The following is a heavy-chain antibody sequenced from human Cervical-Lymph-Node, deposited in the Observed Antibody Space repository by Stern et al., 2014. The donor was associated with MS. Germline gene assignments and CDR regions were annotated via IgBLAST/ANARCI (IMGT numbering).Heavy chain of an antibody. CDR2: ISFDGIKT. J-gene: IGHJ4*02. CDR1: GFTFRNYA. V-gene: IGHV3-30*18. CDR3: VKDAGEGANFGNY. Sequence: QVQLVESGGGVVQPGGSRRLSCAASGFTFRNYAMHWVRQAPGKGLGWAADISFDGIKTQLLHSLKVRFTMSSNNSNTPVSLQLHTLRREDTAVYDCVKDAGEGANFGNYWGQGTLVTVSS. D-gene: IGHD1-26*01.